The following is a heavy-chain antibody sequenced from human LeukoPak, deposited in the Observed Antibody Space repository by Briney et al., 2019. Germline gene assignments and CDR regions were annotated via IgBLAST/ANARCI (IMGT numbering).Heavy chain of an antibody. D-gene: IGHD2-15*01. CDR2: IIPIFGTA. J-gene: IGHJ4*02. CDR1: GGTFSSYA. CDR3: ASFSSGGSCYPNCDNDY. V-gene: IGHV1-69*13. Sequence: SVKVSCTASGGTFSSYAISWVRQAPGQGLEWMGGIIPIFGTANYAQKFQGRVTITADESTSTAYMELSSLRSEDTAVYYCASFSSGGSCYPNCDNDYWGQGTLVTVSS.